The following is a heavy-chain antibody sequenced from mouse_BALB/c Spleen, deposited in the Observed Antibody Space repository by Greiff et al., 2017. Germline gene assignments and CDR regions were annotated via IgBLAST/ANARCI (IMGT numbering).Heavy chain of an antibody. CDR3: TRGGAARATDY. D-gene: IGHD3-1*01. Sequence: VQLQQSGAELVKPGASVKLSCKASGYTFTSYYMYWVKQRPGQGLEWIGEINPSNGGTNFNEKFKSKATLTVDKSSSTAYMQLSSLTSEDSAVYYCTRGGAARATDYWGQGTTLTVSS. CDR2: INPSNGGT. CDR1: GYTFTSYY. V-gene: IGHV1S81*02. J-gene: IGHJ2*01.